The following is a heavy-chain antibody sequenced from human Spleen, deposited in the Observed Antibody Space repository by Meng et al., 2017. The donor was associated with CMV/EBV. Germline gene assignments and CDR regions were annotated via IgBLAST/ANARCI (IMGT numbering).Heavy chain of an antibody. D-gene: IGHD3-10*01. Sequence: GESLKISCKGSGYSFTSYWIGWVRQAPGKGLEWVSFISSATGSYIYNSDSVKGRFTISRDNGRNTLYLQMSSLRVEDTAVYYCARARYGSGSYYLDYWGQGTVVTVSS. CDR3: ARARYGSGSYYLDY. V-gene: IGHV3-21*04. J-gene: IGHJ4*02. CDR2: ISSATGSYI. CDR1: GYSFTSYW.